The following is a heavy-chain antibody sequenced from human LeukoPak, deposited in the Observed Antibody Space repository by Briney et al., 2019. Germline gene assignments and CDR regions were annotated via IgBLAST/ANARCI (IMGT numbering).Heavy chain of an antibody. D-gene: IGHD1-1*01. Sequence: GATVKVSCKASGYTFTSHHINWVRQATGRGCEWMGWMNTESGNTNYAQRFQGRVTMTWDTSINTAYMELSSLRSDDTAVYYCARGRPTNLNGIYWGQGTLVTVSS. CDR3: ARGRPTNLNGIY. V-gene: IGHV1-8*01. CDR1: GYTFTSHH. J-gene: IGHJ4*02. CDR2: MNTESGNT.